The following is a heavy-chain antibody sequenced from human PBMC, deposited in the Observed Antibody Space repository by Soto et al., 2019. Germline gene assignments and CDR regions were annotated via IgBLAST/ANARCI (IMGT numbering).Heavy chain of an antibody. CDR3: ARTLYRDNVDY. D-gene: IGHD4-17*01. Sequence: QVHLVKSVAEVQKPGASVKVSCKASGYTVTSYDINGVRQATGQGLEWMGWMNPNSGNTGYAQKFQGRVTMTRNTSISTDYMELSSLRSEDTAVYYCARTLYRDNVDYWGQGTLVTVSS. CDR1: GYTVTSYD. V-gene: IGHV1-8*01. J-gene: IGHJ4*02. CDR2: MNPNSGNT.